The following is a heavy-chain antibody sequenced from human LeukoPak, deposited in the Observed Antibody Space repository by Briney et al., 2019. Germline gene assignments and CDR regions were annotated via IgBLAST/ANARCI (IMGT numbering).Heavy chain of an antibody. V-gene: IGHV3-48*02. J-gene: IGHJ6*02. CDR3: ARDAPYYDFWSGYYHGMDV. D-gene: IGHD3-3*01. Sequence: GGSLRLSCAASGFTFGSYSMNWVRQAPGKGLEWVSYISSSSSTIYYADSVKGRFTISRDNAKNSLYLQMNSLRDEDTAVYYCARDAPYYDFWSGYYHGMDVWGQGTTVTVSS. CDR1: GFTFGSYS. CDR2: ISSSSSTI.